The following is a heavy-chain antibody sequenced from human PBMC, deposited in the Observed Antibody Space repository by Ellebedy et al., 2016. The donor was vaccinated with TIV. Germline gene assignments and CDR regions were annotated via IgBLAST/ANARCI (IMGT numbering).Heavy chain of an antibody. CDR1: GFTFSRYA. V-gene: IGHV3-30*04. J-gene: IGHJ6*03. D-gene: IGHD5-24*01. CDR3: ARDGLEFEYHYYYMDV. CDR2: ISYDGNNK. Sequence: GESLKISCTASGFTFSRYALHWVRQAPGKGLEWVAVISYDGNNKYYADPVKGRFTISRDNSKNTMYLQMNSLRDEDTAVYYCARDGLEFEYHYYYMDVWGKGTTVTVSS.